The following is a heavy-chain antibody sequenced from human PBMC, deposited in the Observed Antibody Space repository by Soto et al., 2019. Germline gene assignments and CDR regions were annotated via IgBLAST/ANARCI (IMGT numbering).Heavy chain of an antibody. V-gene: IGHV1-18*04. CDR2: INADYGNT. CDR1: GYTFTNYG. Sequence: ASVKVSCKASGYTFTNYGITWVRQAPGQGLEWMGWINADYGNTNYEQKFQGRVTMTTDTSTSTAYMELRGLRSDDTAVYYCARGHSSGYAFDIWGQGTMVTVSS. D-gene: IGHD3-22*01. J-gene: IGHJ3*02. CDR3: ARGHSSGYAFDI.